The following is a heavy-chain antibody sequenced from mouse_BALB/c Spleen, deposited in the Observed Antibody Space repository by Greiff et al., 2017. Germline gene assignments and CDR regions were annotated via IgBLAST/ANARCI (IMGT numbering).Heavy chain of an antibody. D-gene: IGHD4-1*01. J-gene: IGHJ2*01. CDR3: ARSRETGTLDY. Sequence: QVQLKESGPELVKPGASVRISCKASGYTFTSYYIHWVKQRPGQGLEWIGWIYPGNVNTKYNEKFKGKATLTADKSSSTAYMQLSSLTSEDSAVYFCARSRETGTLDYWGQGTTLTVSS. V-gene: IGHV1S56*01. CDR1: GYTFTSYY. CDR2: IYPGNVNT.